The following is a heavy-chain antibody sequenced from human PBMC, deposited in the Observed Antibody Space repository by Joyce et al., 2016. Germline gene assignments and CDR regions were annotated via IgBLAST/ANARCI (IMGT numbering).Heavy chain of an antibody. CDR3: ARSQWLAPLMY. CDR2: INNSGVT. J-gene: IGHJ4*02. D-gene: IGHD6-19*01. CDR1: GGPFRGFF. Sequence: QVQLQQWGAGLLKPSETLSLTCAVSGGPFRGFFWTWVRQPPGKGLEWIGDINNSGVTSYNPSLKTRVTFSVDTSKNQFSLKLTSLSAADTAVDDCARSQWLAPLMYWGQGTPVTVSS. V-gene: IGHV4-34*01.